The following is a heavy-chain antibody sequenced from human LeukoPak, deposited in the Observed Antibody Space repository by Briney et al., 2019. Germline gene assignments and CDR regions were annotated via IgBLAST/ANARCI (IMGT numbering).Heavy chain of an antibody. Sequence: GGSLRLSCTASGFTFCDYAMSWFRQSPGKGLEWVVFIRSKAYGGTTEYAASVKGRFTISRDDSKSIAYLQMNSLKTEDTAVYYCTRGLIGDDFWSGYYPYYFDYWGQGTLVTVSS. CDR1: GFTFCDYA. D-gene: IGHD3-3*01. V-gene: IGHV3-49*03. CDR3: TRGLIGDDFWSGYYPYYFDY. J-gene: IGHJ4*02. CDR2: IRSKAYGGTT.